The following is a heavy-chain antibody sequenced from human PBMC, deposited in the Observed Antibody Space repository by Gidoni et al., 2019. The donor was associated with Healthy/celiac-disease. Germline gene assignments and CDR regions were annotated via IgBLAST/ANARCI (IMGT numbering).Heavy chain of an antibody. CDR3: ARGGYSYGRYFDY. CDR1: GCSIRSGGYS. J-gene: IGHJ4*02. V-gene: IGHV4-30-2*01. D-gene: IGHD5-18*01. Sequence: LQLQESGSGLVKPSQTLSLTCAVSGCSIRSGGYSWRWIRPPPGKVLEWIGYIYHSGSTYYNPSLKSRVTISVDRSKNQFSLKLSSVTAADTAVYYCARGGYSYGRYFDYWGQGTLVTVSS. CDR2: IYHSGST.